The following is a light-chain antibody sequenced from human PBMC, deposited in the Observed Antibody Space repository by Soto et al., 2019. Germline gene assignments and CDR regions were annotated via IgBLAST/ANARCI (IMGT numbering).Light chain of an antibody. V-gene: IGKV1-5*03. Sequence: DIQMTQSPSTLSASVGDRVTITCRASQSISDWLAWYHQKPGKAPKLLIYKASSLEGGVPSRFSGSGSGTEFTLTISSLQPDDFATYYCQQYNTFSPWAFGQGTKVELK. CDR2: KAS. CDR3: QQYNTFSPWA. CDR1: QSISDW. J-gene: IGKJ1*01.